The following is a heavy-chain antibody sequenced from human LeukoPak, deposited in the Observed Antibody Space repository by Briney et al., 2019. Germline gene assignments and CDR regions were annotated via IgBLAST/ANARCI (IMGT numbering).Heavy chain of an antibody. J-gene: IGHJ4*02. Sequence: PGGPLRLSCAASGFTFSIYAMSWVRQAPGKGLEWVSGISGSGDSTYFADSVKGRFTISRDNSKNTLYLQMDSLRAEDTAVYYCAKGKGVVRASYDYWGQGTLVTVSS. D-gene: IGHD3-10*01. CDR2: ISGSGDST. CDR1: GFTFSIYA. CDR3: AKGKGVVRASYDY. V-gene: IGHV3-23*01.